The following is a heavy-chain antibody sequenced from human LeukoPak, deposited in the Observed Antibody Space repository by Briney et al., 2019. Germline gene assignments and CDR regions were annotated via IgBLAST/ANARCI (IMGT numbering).Heavy chain of an antibody. V-gene: IGHV4-59*01. J-gene: IGHJ3*02. Sequence: SETLSLTCTVSGGSISSYYWSWIRQPPGKGLEWIGYIYYSGSTNYNPSLKSRVTISVDTSKNQFSLKLSSVTAADTAVYYCARAQGENLITMIVPSAFDIWGQGTMVTVSS. CDR1: GGSISSYY. CDR3: ARAQGENLITMIVPSAFDI. CDR2: IYYSGST. D-gene: IGHD3-22*01.